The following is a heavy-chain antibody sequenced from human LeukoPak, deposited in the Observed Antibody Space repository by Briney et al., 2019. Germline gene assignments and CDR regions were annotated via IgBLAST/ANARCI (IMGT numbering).Heavy chain of an antibody. CDR2: ISWNSGSI. CDR1: GFTFDDYA. CDR3: AKGNYSGSYYYFDY. D-gene: IGHD1-26*01. Sequence: PGRSLRLSCAASGFTFDDYAMHWVRQAPGKGLEWVSGISWNSGSIGYADSVKGRFTISRDNAKNSLYLQMNSLRAEDTALYYCAKGNYSGSYYYFDYWGQGTLVTVSS. J-gene: IGHJ4*02. V-gene: IGHV3-9*01.